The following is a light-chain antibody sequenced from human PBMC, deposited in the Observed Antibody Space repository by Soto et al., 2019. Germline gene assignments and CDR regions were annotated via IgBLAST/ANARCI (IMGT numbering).Light chain of an antibody. Sequence: QSALTQPRSVSGSPGQPVTISCTGASSDVGGYNYVSWYQQHPGKAPKLMIYDVNRKPSGVPDRFSGSKSGNTASLTISWLQAEDEADYYCCSYAGSYIFVFGTGTKVTVL. J-gene: IGLJ1*01. CDR2: DVN. V-gene: IGLV2-11*01. CDR3: CSYAGSYIFV. CDR1: SSDVGGYNY.